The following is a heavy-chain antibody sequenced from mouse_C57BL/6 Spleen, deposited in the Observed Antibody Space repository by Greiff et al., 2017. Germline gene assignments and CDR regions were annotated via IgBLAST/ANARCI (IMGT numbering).Heavy chain of an antibody. Sequence: QVQLQQSGPELVKPGASVKISCKASGYTFTDYYINWVKQRPGQGLEWIGWIYPGNGNTKYNEKFKGKATLTVDTSSSTAYMQLSSLTSEASAVSFGAKCYYGDYVYLDVWGTGTTVTVSS. CDR1: GYTFTDYY. CDR2: IYPGNGNT. CDR3: AKCYYGDYVYLDV. V-gene: IGHV1-84*01. D-gene: IGHD2-13*01. J-gene: IGHJ1*03.